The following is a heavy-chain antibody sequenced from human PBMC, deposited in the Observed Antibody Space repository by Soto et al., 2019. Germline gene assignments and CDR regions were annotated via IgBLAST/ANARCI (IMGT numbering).Heavy chain of an antibody. CDR2: IYYSGST. V-gene: IGHV4-31*03. CDR3: TRDSNYGGENWFDP. J-gene: IGHJ5*02. CDR1: GGSMSRSGDY. D-gene: IGHD4-17*01. Sequence: QVQLPESGPGLVKPSQTLSLTCTVSGGSMSRSGDYWTWIRQHPGKGLEWIGYIYYSGSTYYNPSLKSRVTISVDTSKIQFSLKLSSVTAADTAVYYCTRDSNYGGENWFDPWGHGTLVTVSS.